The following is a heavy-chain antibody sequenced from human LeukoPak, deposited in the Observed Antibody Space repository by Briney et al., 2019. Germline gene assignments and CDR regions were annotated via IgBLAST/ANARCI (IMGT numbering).Heavy chain of an antibody. J-gene: IGHJ4*02. D-gene: IGHD6-19*01. CDR2: IYYSGST. V-gene: IGHV4-39*01. Sequence: SETLSLTCTVSGDSISSSSYYWGWIRQPPGKGLEWIGTIYYSGSTYYNPSLESRVTISIDTSKNQFSLKLNSVTAADTAVYYCARVLPQWLARYYFDYWGQGSLVTISS. CDR1: GDSISSSSYY. CDR3: ARVLPQWLARYYFDY.